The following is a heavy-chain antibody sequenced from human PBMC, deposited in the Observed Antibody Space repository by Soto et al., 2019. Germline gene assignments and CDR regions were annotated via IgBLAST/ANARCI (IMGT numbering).Heavy chain of an antibody. CDR3: ARADEGWLFDP. Sequence: QVQLQQWGAGLLKPSETLSLTCAVYGGSFSGYYWSWIRQPPGKGLEWIGEINHSGSTNYNPSLKSRVTISVDTSKNQFSLKLSSVTAADTAVYYCARADEGWLFDPWGQGTLVTVSS. CDR1: GGSFSGYY. J-gene: IGHJ5*02. V-gene: IGHV4-34*01. CDR2: INHSGST. D-gene: IGHD3-10*01.